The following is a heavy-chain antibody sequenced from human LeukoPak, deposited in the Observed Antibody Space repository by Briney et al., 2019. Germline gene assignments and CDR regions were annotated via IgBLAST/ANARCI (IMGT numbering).Heavy chain of an antibody. CDR3: ARRYSSSYYMDV. J-gene: IGHJ6*03. Sequence: PSETLSLTCTVSGGSISSSSYYWGWIRQPPGKGLEWIGSIYYSGSTYYNPSLKSRVTISVDTSKNQFSPKLSSVTAADTAVYYCARRYSSSYYMDVWGKGTTVTISS. CDR1: GGSISSSSYY. CDR2: IYYSGST. V-gene: IGHV4-39*07. D-gene: IGHD6-6*01.